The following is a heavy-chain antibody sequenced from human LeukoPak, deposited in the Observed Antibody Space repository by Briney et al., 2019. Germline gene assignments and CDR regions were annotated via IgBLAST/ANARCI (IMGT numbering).Heavy chain of an antibody. CDR1: GLSFSDYW. Sequence: GGSLRLSCAASGLSFSDYWMSWVRQAPGKGLEWVANIKKDGSEKYYEDSVKGRFTISRDNAKNSLYLQMNSLRVDDTAVYYCASRPLWFGEFDFWGQGTLVTVSS. V-gene: IGHV3-7*05. CDR2: IKKDGSEK. CDR3: ASRPLWFGEFDF. J-gene: IGHJ4*02. D-gene: IGHD3-10*01.